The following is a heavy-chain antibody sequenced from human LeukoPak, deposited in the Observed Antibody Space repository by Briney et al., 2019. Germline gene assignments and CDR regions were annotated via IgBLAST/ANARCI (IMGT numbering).Heavy chain of an antibody. D-gene: IGHD2-15*01. V-gene: IGHV1-2*02. J-gene: IGHJ4*02. CDR2: INPNSGGT. CDR1: GYTFTGYY. Sequence: GASVKVSCKASGYTFTGYYMHWARQAPGQGLEGMGWINPNSGGTNYAQKFQGRVTMTRDTSISTAYMELSRLRSDDTAVYYCARVTVAATRVYYFDYWGQGTLVTVSS. CDR3: ARVTVAATRVYYFDY.